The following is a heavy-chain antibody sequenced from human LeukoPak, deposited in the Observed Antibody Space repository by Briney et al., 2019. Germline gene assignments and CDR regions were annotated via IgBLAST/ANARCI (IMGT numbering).Heavy chain of an antibody. CDR2: IYPGDSDT. CDR1: GYSFTSYW. Sequence: PGESLKISCKGSGYSFTSYWIGWVRQMPGKGLEWMGIIYPGDSDTRYSPSFQGQVTISADKSISTAYLQWSSLKASDTAMYYCARVLVSGGNSRSFAYWGQGTLVTVSS. CDR3: ARVLVSGGNSRSFAY. J-gene: IGHJ4*02. D-gene: IGHD4-23*01. V-gene: IGHV5-51*01.